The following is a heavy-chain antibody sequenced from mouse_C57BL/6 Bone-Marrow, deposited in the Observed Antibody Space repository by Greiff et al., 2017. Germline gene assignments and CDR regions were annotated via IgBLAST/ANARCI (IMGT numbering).Heavy chain of an antibody. CDR2: IDPGDGGT. CDR1: GYAFTNYL. Sequence: VQLQQSGAELVRPGTSVKVSCKASGYAFTNYLIEWVKQRPGQGLEWIGVIDPGDGGTNYNEKFKGKATLTADKSSSTAYMQLSSLTSEDSAVYYCARSYDIRWFAYWGQGTLVTVSA. V-gene: IGHV1-54*01. J-gene: IGHJ3*01. CDR3: ARSYDIRWFAY. D-gene: IGHD2-3*01.